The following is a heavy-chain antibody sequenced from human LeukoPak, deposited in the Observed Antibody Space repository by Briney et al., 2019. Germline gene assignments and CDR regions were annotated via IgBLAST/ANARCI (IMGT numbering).Heavy chain of an antibody. CDR2: ISSSSSYI. V-gene: IGHV3-21*01. Sequence: GGSLRLSCAASGFTFSSYSMNWVRQAPGKGLEWVSSISSSSSYIYYADSVKGRFTISRDDAKNSLYLQMNSLRAEDTAVYYCARDECSGGSCYGXQWRXAFDPWGXGTLVTV. CDR1: GFTFSSYS. CDR3: ARDECSGGSCYGXQWRXAFDP. D-gene: IGHD2-15*01. J-gene: IGHJ5*02.